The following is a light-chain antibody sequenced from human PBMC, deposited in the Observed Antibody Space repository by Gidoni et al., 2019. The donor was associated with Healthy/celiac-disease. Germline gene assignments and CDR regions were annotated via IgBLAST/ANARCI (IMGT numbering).Light chain of an antibody. Sequence: QSVLTQPPSASGTPGPRVTISCSGSSSNTGSNTVDWYQQLPGTAPKLLIYTNNQRPSGVPDRFSGSKSGTSASLAISGLESEDEAAYYCAAWDDSLIGPVFGGGTKLTVL. V-gene: IGLV1-44*01. CDR2: TNN. CDR3: AAWDDSLIGPV. CDR1: SSNTGSNT. J-gene: IGLJ3*02.